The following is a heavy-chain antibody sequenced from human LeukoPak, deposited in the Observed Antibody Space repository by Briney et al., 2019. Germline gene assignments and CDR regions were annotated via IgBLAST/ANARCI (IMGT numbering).Heavy chain of an antibody. D-gene: IGHD6-6*01. J-gene: IGHJ4*02. V-gene: IGHV1-69*13. Sequence: SVKVSCKASGYSFTYYPLNWVRQAPGQGLEWMGGIIPIFGTANYAQKFQGRVTITADESTSTAYMELSSLRSEDTAVYYCARGGKQLVQPRYFDYWGQGTLVTVSS. CDR2: IIPIFGTA. CDR1: GYSFTYYP. CDR3: ARGGKQLVQPRYFDY.